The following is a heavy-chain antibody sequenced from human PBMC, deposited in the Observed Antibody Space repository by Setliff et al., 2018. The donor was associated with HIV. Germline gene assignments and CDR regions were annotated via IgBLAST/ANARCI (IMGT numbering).Heavy chain of an antibody. CDR1: GGTFNNYA. J-gene: IGHJ5*01. CDR3: ARGTWMQARWWFDS. D-gene: IGHD5-18*01. CDR2: IIPILGTT. Sequence: SVKVSCKASGGTFNNYAISWVRQAPGQGLEWMGGIIPILGTTNYAQKIQGRVKFSAGESTGTAYMDLTRLRVDDTAIYYCARGTWMQARWWFDSWGQGTQVTVSS. V-gene: IGHV1-69*13.